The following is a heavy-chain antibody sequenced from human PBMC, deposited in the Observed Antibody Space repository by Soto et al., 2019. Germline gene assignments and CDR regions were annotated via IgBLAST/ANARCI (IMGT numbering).Heavy chain of an antibody. CDR2: ISYDGSNK. V-gene: IGHV3-30*18. CDR1: GFTFISYG. D-gene: IGHD3-22*01. CDR3: AKDCRVVISYYFDY. J-gene: IGHJ4*02. Sequence: GGFLRLSCAASGFTFISYGMHWVRQAPGKGLEWVAVISYDGSNKYYADSVKGRFTISRDNSKNTLYLQMNSLRAEDTAVYYCAKDCRVVISYYFDYWGQGTLVTVSS.